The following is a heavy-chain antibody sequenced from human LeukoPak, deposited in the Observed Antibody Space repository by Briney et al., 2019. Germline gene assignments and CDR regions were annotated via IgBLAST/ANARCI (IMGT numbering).Heavy chain of an antibody. CDR3: ARKSIAGTDAFDI. J-gene: IGHJ3*02. CDR1: GFTVSSNY. V-gene: IGHV3-53*04. D-gene: IGHD1-26*01. CDR2: IYSGGST. Sequence: PGGSLRLSCAASGFTVSSNYMSWVRQAPGKGLEWVSVIYSGGSTYYADSVKGRFTISRHNSKNTPYLQMNSLRAEGTAVYYCARKSIAGTDAFDIWGQGTMVTVSS.